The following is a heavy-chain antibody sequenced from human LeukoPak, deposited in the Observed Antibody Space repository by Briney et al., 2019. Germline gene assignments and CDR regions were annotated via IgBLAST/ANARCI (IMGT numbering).Heavy chain of an antibody. D-gene: IGHD6-6*01. CDR3: AKLAYSSSSSVDY. CDR2: IRYDGSNN. J-gene: IGHJ4*02. V-gene: IGHV3-30*02. Sequence: GGSLRLSCGASGFPFSNYGMHWVRQAPGKGLEGVAFIRYDGSNNYYADSVKGRFTISRDNSKNTLYLQVNSLRAEDTAVYYCAKLAYSSSSSVDYWGQGTLVTVSS. CDR1: GFPFSNYG.